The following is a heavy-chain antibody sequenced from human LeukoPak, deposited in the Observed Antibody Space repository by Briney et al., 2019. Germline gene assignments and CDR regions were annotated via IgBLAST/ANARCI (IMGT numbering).Heavy chain of an antibody. Sequence: PSETLSLTCTVSGGSISSSSYYWGWIRQPPGKGLEWIGSIYYSGSTYYNPSLKSRVTISVDTSKNQFSLKLSSVTAADTAVYYCASALTSSSWYDDYWGQGTLVTVSS. CDR3: ASALTSSSWYDDY. D-gene: IGHD6-13*01. J-gene: IGHJ4*02. CDR2: IYYSGST. CDR1: GGSISSSSYY. V-gene: IGHV4-39*07.